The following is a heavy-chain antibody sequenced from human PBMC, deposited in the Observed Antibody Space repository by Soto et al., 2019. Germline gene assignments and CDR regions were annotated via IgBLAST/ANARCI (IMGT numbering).Heavy chain of an antibody. CDR1: GDSLTRNY. V-gene: IGHV4-59*01. CDR2: IHNGRST. CDR3: ARTLSGGFDY. Sequence: QVQLQESGPGLVKPSETLSLTCTVSGDSLTRNYWSWIRQPPGTGLEWLAYIHNGRSTNYNPSLMSRVSISLDTSKSQFSLNLNSVTAADTAVYYCARTLSGGFDYWGQGTLVTVSS. J-gene: IGHJ4*02.